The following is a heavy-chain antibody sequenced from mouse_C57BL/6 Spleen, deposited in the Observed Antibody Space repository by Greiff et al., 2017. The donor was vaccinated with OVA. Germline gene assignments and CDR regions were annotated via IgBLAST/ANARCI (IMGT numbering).Heavy chain of an antibody. V-gene: IGHV1-15*01. D-gene: IGHD1-1*01. CDR2: IDPETGGT. CDR1: GYTFTDYE. Sequence: QVQLQQSGAELVRPGASVTLSCKASGYTFTDYEMHWVKQTPVHGLEWIRAIDPETGGTAYNQKFKGKAILTADKSSSTAYMELRSLTSEDSAVYYCTRSHYYGSSAWFAYWGQGTLVTVSA. J-gene: IGHJ3*01. CDR3: TRSHYYGSSAWFAY.